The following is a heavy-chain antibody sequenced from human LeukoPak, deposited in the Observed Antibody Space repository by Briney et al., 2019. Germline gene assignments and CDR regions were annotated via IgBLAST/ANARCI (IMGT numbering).Heavy chain of an antibody. CDR1: GFTVSNNY. J-gene: IGHJ4*02. Sequence: PGGSLRLSCAASGFTVSNNYMGWVRQAPGKGLEWVSVLYSGGNTYYADSVKGRFTISRDNSKNTLYLQMNSLRAEDTAVYYCAKSNWGSGLNYFDHWGQGTLVTVSS. D-gene: IGHD7-27*01. V-gene: IGHV3-66*02. CDR3: AKSNWGSGLNYFDH. CDR2: LYSGGNT.